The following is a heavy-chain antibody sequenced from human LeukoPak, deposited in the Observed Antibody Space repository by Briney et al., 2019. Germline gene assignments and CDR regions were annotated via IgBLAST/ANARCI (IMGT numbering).Heavy chain of an antibody. CDR2: IYTSGST. V-gene: IGHV4-61*02. D-gene: IGHD2-15*01. J-gene: IGHJ6*04. CDR3: ARDSYVLFGSFPAV. Sequence: SETLSLTCTVSGGSISSGSYYWSWIRQPAGKGLEWIGRIYTSGSTNYNPSLKSRVTISVDTSKNQFSLKLSSVTTADTAVYYCARDSYVLFGSFPAVWGKGTTVTVSS. CDR1: GGSISSGSYY.